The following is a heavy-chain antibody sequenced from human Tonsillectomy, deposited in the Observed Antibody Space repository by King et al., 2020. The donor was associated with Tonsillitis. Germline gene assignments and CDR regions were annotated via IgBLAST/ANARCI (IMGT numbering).Heavy chain of an antibody. Sequence: VQLQESGGVVVQPGGSLRLSCTASGFPFDAYTMHWVRQAPGKGLEWVSLISWAGGSTYYADSVKGRFTISRDNSKNSLYLQMNSLRTEDTALYYCAKALPRIAAAGSLDYWGQGTLFTVSS. V-gene: IGHV3-43*01. CDR2: ISWAGGST. CDR3: AKALPRIAAAGSLDY. J-gene: IGHJ4*02. D-gene: IGHD6-13*01. CDR1: GFPFDAYT.